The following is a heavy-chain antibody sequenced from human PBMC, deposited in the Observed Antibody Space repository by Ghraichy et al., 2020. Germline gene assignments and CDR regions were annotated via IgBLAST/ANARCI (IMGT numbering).Heavy chain of an antibody. CDR2: ISSSSSYI. Sequence: SCAASGFTFSSYSMNWVRQAPGKGLEWVSSISSSSSYIYYADSVKGRFTISRDNAKNSLYLQMNSLRAEDTAVYYCARDQSYYDFWSGYSGAGYYYYYMDVWGKGTTVTVSS. CDR1: GFTFSSYS. CDR3: ARDQSYYDFWSGYSGAGYYYYYMDV. D-gene: IGHD3-3*01. J-gene: IGHJ6*03. V-gene: IGHV3-21*01.